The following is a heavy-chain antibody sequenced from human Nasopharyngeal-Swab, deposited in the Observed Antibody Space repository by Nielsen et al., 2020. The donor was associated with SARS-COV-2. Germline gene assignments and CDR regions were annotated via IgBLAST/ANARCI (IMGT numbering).Heavy chain of an antibody. V-gene: IGHV3-33*01. J-gene: IGHJ4*02. CDR1: GFTFSSYG. CDR2: IWYDGSNK. D-gene: IGHD4-11*01. Sequence: GESLKISCAASGFTFSSYGMHWVRQAPGKGLEWVAVIWYDGSNKYYADSVKGRFTISRDNAKNSLYLLVNSLRSEDTALYYCARGTADYSNPSFDYWGQGTLVTVPS. CDR3: ARGTADYSNPSFDY.